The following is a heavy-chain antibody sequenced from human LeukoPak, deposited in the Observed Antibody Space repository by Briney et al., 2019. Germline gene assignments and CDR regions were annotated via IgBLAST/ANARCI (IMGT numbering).Heavy chain of an antibody. V-gene: IGHV3-30*04. CDR3: ASADSAAHHDAFDI. Sequence: GGSLRLSCAASGFTFSSYAMHWVRQAPGKGLEWVAVISYDGSNKYYADSVMGRFTISRDNSKNTLYLQMNSLRAEDTAVYYCASADSAAHHDAFDIWGQGTMVTVSS. CDR1: GFTFSSYA. D-gene: IGHD6-6*01. J-gene: IGHJ3*02. CDR2: ISYDGSNK.